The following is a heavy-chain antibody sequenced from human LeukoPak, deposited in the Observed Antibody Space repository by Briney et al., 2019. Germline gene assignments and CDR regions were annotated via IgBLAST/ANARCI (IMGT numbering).Heavy chain of an antibody. CDR1: GGSISSDSYY. D-gene: IGHD3-10*01. V-gene: IGHV4-61*02. CDR2: IYTTGST. J-gene: IGHJ6*03. Sequence: PSETLSLTCTVSGGSISSDSYYWSWIRQPAGKGLEWIGRIYTTGSTNYNPSPKSRVTISVDTSENQFSLNLSSVTAADTAVYYCARVSFGSGYYCYMDVWGKGTTVTVSS. CDR3: ARVSFGSGYYCYMDV.